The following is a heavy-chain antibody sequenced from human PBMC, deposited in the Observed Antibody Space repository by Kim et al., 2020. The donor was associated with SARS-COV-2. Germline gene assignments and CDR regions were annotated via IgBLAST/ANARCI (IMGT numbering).Heavy chain of an antibody. CDR2: ISSSSSTI. CDR1: GFTFSSYS. CDR3: ARERGEYSSSWYPAY. D-gene: IGHD6-13*01. V-gene: IGHV3-48*02. J-gene: IGHJ4*02. Sequence: GGSLRLSCAASGFTFSSYSMNWVRQAPGKGLEWVSYISSSSSTIYYADSVKGRFTISRDNAKNSLYLQMNSLRDEDTAVYYCARERGEYSSSWYPAYWGQGTLVTVSS.